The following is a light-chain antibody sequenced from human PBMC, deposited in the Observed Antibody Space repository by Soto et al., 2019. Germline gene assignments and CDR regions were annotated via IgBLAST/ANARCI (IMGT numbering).Light chain of an antibody. CDR3: QSYDSSRSGWV. J-gene: IGLJ3*02. V-gene: IGLV1-40*01. CDR2: GNN. Sequence: QLVLTQPPSVSGAPGQKVTISCTRSSSNIGAAYDVHWYQHLPGTAPKLLIYGNNNRPSGVPDRFSGSKSGTSASLAITGLQAEDEADYYCQSYDSSRSGWVFGGGTKVTVL. CDR1: SSNIGAAYD.